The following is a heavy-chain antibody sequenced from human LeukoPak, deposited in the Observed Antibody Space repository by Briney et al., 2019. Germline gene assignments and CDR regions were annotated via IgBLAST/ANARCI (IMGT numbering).Heavy chain of an antibody. D-gene: IGHD6-19*01. J-gene: IGHJ4*02. CDR2: ISSSSSYI. V-gene: IGHV3-21*01. CDR3: ARGRRSDGSGPPYFDY. CDR1: GFTFSSYS. Sequence: GGSLRLSCAASGFTFSSYSMNWVRQAPGKGLEWVSSISSSSSYIYYADSVKGRFTISRDNAKNSLYLQMNSLRAEDTAVYCCARGRRSDGSGPPYFDYWGQGTLVTVSS.